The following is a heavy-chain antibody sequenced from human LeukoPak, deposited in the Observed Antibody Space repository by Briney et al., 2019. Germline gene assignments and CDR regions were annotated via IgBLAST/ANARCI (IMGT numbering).Heavy chain of an antibody. D-gene: IGHD3-10*01. CDR3: AKEDKSLNVLLWFGEYHMGGPYYFDY. Sequence: PGRSLRLSCAASGFTFSSYAMHWVRQAPGKGLEWVAVISYDGSNKYYADSVKGRFTISRDNSKNTLYLQMNSLRAEDTAVYYCAKEDKSLNVLLWFGEYHMGGPYYFDYWGQGTLVTVSS. CDR2: ISYDGSNK. CDR1: GFTFSSYA. J-gene: IGHJ4*02. V-gene: IGHV3-30*04.